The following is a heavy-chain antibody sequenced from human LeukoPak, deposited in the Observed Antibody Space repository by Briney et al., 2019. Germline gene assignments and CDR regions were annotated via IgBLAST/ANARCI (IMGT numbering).Heavy chain of an antibody. J-gene: IGHJ4*02. Sequence: VISYDGSNKYYADSVKGRFTISRDNSKNTLYLQMNSLRAEDTAVYYCARDRVDYGFSIFDYWGQGTLVTVSS. V-gene: IGHV3-30-3*01. CDR2: ISYDGSNK. CDR3: ARDRVDYGFSIFDY. D-gene: IGHD4-17*01.